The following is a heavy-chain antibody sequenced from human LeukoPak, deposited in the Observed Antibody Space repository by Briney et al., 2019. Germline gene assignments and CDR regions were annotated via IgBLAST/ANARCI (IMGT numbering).Heavy chain of an antibody. CDR2: IYSDGST. Sequence: GGSLRLSCAASGFIVSSNYMSWVRQAPGKGLEWVSVIYSDGSTYYADSVKGRFTISRDNSKNTLYLQMNSLRAEDTAVYYCARDGRSDYYGSGSYQGAFDIWGQGTMVTVSS. D-gene: IGHD3-10*01. V-gene: IGHV3-53*01. CDR3: ARDGRSDYYGSGSYQGAFDI. CDR1: GFIVSSNY. J-gene: IGHJ3*02.